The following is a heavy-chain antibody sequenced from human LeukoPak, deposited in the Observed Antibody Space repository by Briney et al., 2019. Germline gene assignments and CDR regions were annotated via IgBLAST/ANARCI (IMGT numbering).Heavy chain of an antibody. CDR1: GYTFTSYD. CDR3: ARGDRIAIFGVVISRWFDP. D-gene: IGHD3-3*01. Sequence: ASVKVSCKASGYTFTSYDINWVRQATGQGLEWMGWMNPNSGNTGYAQKFQGRVTMTRNTSISTAYMELGSLRSEDTAVYYCARGDRIAIFGVVISRWFDPWGQGTLVTVSS. J-gene: IGHJ5*02. CDR2: MNPNSGNT. V-gene: IGHV1-8*01.